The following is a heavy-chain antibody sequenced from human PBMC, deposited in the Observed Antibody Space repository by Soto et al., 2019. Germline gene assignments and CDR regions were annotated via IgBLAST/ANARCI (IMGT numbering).Heavy chain of an antibody. J-gene: IGHJ6*02. CDR3: ARGPFRPSAMDV. CDR1: GYNFKKNV. Sequence: SVKVSCKTSGYNFKKNVFTWVRQAPGQGLEWMGGTIPAIGKTHYIEKFQGRVTITVDDATRTVYMEVRDLTSEDTAIYYCARGPFRPSAMDVWGQGTRVTVSS. D-gene: IGHD3-10*01. CDR2: TIPAIGKT. V-gene: IGHV1-69*13.